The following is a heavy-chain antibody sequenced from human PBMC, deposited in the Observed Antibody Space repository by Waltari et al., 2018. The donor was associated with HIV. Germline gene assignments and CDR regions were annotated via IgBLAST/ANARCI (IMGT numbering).Heavy chain of an antibody. D-gene: IGHD1-26*01. V-gene: IGHV3-48*04. Sequence: EVQLVESGGALVQPGGSLRLSCAASGFTFSCNSMNWSCQAPGKGLEWISYTSTSSSTIYDADSLKGRCTISRDNANNSLYLQMNSRRAEDTAVYYGARASGAGRGAFDIWGQGTMVTVSS. CDR1: GFTFSCNS. CDR3: ARASGAGRGAFDI. CDR2: TSTSSSTI. J-gene: IGHJ3*02.